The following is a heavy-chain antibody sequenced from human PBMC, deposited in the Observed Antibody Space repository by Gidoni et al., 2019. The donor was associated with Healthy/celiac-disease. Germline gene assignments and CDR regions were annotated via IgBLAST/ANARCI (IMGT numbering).Heavy chain of an antibody. CDR1: GCSISSSSYY. V-gene: IGHV4-39*01. Sequence: QLQLQESGPGLVKPSETLSLTCTVSGCSISSSSYYWGWIRQPPGKGLEWIGSIYYSGSTYYNPSLKSRVTISVDTSKNQFSLKLSSVTAADTAVYYCARGVTYYYDSSGYALGEYFDYWGQGTLVTVSS. CDR3: ARGVTYYYDSSGYALGEYFDY. CDR2: IYYSGST. J-gene: IGHJ4*02. D-gene: IGHD3-22*01.